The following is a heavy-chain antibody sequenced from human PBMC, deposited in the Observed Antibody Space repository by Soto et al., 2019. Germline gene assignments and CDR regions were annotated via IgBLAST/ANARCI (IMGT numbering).Heavy chain of an antibody. V-gene: IGHV4-30-4*01. CDR2: IYYTGRT. D-gene: IGHD2-15*01. CDR3: AREGSSSPEYFDF. CDR1: GGSISSDDYY. Sequence: LSLTCSVSGGSISSDDYYWTWIRQPPGEGLEWIGYIYYTGRTSSTPSLESRVTISIDTSKNQFSLKLSSVSAADTAVYYCAREGSSSPEYFDFWGPGTLVIVSS. J-gene: IGHJ4*02.